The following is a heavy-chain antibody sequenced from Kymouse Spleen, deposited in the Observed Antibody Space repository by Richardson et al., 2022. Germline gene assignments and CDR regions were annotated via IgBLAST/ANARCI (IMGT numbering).Heavy chain of an antibody. J-gene: IGHJ6*02. CDR1: GGSVSSGSYY. CDR3: ARDDYGSGSYYNLYYYYYGMDV. Sequence: QVQLQESGPGLVKPSETLSLTCTVSGGSVSSGSYYWSWIRQPPGKGLEWIGYIYYSGSTNYNPSLKSRVTISVDTSKNQFSLKLSSVTAADTAVYYCARDDYGSGSYYNLYYYYYGMDVWGQGTTVTVSS. V-gene: IGHV4-61*01. CDR2: IYYSGST. D-gene: IGHD3-10*01.